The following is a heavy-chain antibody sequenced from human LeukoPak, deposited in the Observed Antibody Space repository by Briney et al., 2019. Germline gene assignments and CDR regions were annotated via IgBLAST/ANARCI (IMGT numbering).Heavy chain of an antibody. J-gene: IGHJ4*02. CDR1: GFTFSSYA. D-gene: IGHD4-17*01. V-gene: IGHV3-21*01. CDR2: ISSDSSYI. Sequence: GRSLRLSCAASGFTFSSYAMYWVRQAPGKGLEWVSSISSDSSYIYYADAVHGRFTVSRDNAKYSLYLQMNILRAEDTAVYYCVRGSYGAYDYWGQGSLVTVSS. CDR3: VRGSYGAYDY.